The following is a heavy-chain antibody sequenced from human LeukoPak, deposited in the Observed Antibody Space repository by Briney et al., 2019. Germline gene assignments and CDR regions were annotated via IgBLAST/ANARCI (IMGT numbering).Heavy chain of an antibody. J-gene: IGHJ4*02. D-gene: IGHD6-13*01. CDR1: GGSISTSNYY. V-gene: IGHV4-39*01. CDR3: ARSYSSSPQDY. CDR2: IHYSGST. Sequence: SETLSLTCTVSGGSISTSNYYWGWIRQPPGKGLEWIGSIHYSGSTYYNPSLKSRVTISVDTSKNQFSLKLSSVTAADTAVYYCARSYSSSPQDYWGQGTLVTVSS.